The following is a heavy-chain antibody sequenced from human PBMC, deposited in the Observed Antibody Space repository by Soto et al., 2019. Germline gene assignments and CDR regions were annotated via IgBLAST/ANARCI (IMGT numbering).Heavy chain of an antibody. D-gene: IGHD3-10*01. CDR1: GFTFSSYG. V-gene: IGHV3-30*18. CDR2: ISYDGSNK. J-gene: IGHJ6*02. Sequence: PGGSLRLSWAASGFTFSSYGIHWVRQAPGKGLDWVTIISYDGSNKYYVDSVKGRFTISRDNSKNTLYLQMNSLRDEDTAVYFCAKGTPPTSRGAYQYYGMDVWGQGTTVTVSS. CDR3: AKGTPPTSRGAYQYYGMDV.